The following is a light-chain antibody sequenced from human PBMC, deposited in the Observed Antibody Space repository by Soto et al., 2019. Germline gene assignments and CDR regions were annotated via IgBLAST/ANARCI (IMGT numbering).Light chain of an antibody. V-gene: IGLV2-14*01. CDR1: SSDVGGYKF. J-gene: IGLJ1*01. Sequence: QSVVTQPASMSGSPGQSITISCTGTSSDVGGYKFVSWYQEHPGKAPKLMIYEVSNRPSGVSNRFSGSKSGNTASLTISGLQAEDEADYYCCSYTSSSTYVFGTGTKVTVL. CDR2: EVS. CDR3: CSYTSSSTYV.